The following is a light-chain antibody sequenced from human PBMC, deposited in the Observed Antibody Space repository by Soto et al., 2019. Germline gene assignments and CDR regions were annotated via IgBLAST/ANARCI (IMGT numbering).Light chain of an antibody. CDR1: SSDVGGYDY. CDR2: EVT. V-gene: IGLV2-14*01. J-gene: IGLJ1*01. CDR3: SSHTSGSTRV. Sequence: QSVLTQPASVSGSPGQSIALSCPGTSSDVGGYDYVSWYQQHPDKAPKLMIYEVTKRPSGVSNRFSGSKSGNTASLTISGLQPEDEADYYCSSHTSGSTRVFGSGTKVTDL.